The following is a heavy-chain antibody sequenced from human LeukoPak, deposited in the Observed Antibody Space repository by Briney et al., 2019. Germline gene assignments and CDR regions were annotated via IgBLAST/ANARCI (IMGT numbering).Heavy chain of an antibody. D-gene: IGHD6-13*01. V-gene: IGHV1-69*04. Sequence: SVTVSCKASGGTFSSYAISWVRQAPAQGLEWMGRIIPIFGIANYAQKFQGRVTITADKSTSTAYMELSSLRSEDTAVYYCARGGGIAAAGTDYFDYGDQGTLVTVS. CDR1: GGTFSSYA. J-gene: IGHJ4*02. CDR3: ARGGGIAAAGTDYFDY. CDR2: IIPIFGIA.